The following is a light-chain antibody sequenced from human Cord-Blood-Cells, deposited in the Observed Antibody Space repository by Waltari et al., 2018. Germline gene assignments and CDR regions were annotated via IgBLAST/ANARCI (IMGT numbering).Light chain of an antibody. Sequence: DIQMTQSPSSLSASVGDRVTITCQASQDISTYLNWYQQKPGKAPKLLIYDASNLETGVPSRISGSGSGTDFTFTISSLQPEDIATYDCQQYDNLPLTFGGGTKVEIK. CDR2: DAS. J-gene: IGKJ4*01. CDR3: QQYDNLPLT. V-gene: IGKV1-33*01. CDR1: QDISTY.